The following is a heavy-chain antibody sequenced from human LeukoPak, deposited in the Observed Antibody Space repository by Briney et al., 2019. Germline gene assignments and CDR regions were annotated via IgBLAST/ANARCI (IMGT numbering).Heavy chain of an antibody. CDR2: ISSGGSYE. D-gene: IGHD3-10*01. Sequence: GGSLRLSCAASGFTFSSYAMHWVRQAPGKGLEWVAIISSGGSYEYYADSVKGQFTISRDNPKNTLFMQLNSLRAEDTALYYCARDSTYYYESGSSGPHYFDNWGQGTLVTVSS. CDR1: GFTFSSYA. CDR3: ARDSTYYYESGSSGPHYFDN. J-gene: IGHJ4*02. V-gene: IGHV3-30*01.